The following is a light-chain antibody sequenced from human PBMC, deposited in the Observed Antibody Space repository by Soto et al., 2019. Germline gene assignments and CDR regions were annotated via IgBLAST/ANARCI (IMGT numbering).Light chain of an antibody. J-gene: IGLJ3*02. CDR3: ASYGGSDTWV. CDR2: EVS. V-gene: IGLV2-14*01. Sequence: QSALTQPVSVSGSPGQSLTLSCSGTSSDIGTFNYVSWYQQHPAKAPRLLIYEVSRRPSGVSDRFSATKSGHTASLTISSLQTEDEADYYCASYGGSDTWVFGGGTKVTVL. CDR1: SSDIGTFNY.